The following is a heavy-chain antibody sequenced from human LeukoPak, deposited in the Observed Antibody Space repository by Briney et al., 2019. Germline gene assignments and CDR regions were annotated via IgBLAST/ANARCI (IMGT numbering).Heavy chain of an antibody. CDR3: AKFDAEYTGSYSYYYYMDV. CDR1: GFTFSSYG. CDR2: IRSSGDST. V-gene: IGHV3-23*01. J-gene: IGHJ6*03. D-gene: IGHD1-26*01. Sequence: GGSLRLSCAASGFTFSSYGMSWVRQAPGKGLEWVSGIRSSGDSTYYADSVKGRFTISRDNSKNTLYLQMNSLRAEDTAVYYCAKFDAEYTGSYSYYYYMDVWGKGTTVTVSS.